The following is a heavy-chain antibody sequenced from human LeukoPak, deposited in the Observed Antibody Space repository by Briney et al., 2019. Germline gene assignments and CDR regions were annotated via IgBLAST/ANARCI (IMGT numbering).Heavy chain of an antibody. D-gene: IGHD3-22*01. CDR3: AKAGVRYFDSSGLYAFDF. CDR2: IYYSGST. J-gene: IGHJ3*01. V-gene: IGHV4-39*01. CDR1: GGSISSTSYY. Sequence: SETLSLTCAVSGGSISSTSYYWAWIRQPPGRGLEWIGTIYYSGSTYHNPSLKSRVTLSVDTSRNQFSLRLSSVDAADTAVYYCAKAGVRYFDSSGLYAFDFWGQGTTVTVSS.